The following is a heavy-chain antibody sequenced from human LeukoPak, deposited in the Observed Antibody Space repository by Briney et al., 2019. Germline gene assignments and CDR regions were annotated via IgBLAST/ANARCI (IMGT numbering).Heavy chain of an antibody. CDR3: ARSHSGWYQLGDY. CDR1: GGTFSSYA. Sequence: ASVKVSCKASGGTFSSYAISWVRQAPGQGLEWMGRIIPIFGTANYAQKFQGRVTITTDDSTSTAYMELSSLRSEDTAVYYCARSHSGWYQLGDYWGQGTLVTVSS. J-gene: IGHJ4*02. V-gene: IGHV1-69*05. D-gene: IGHD6-19*01. CDR2: IIPIFGTA.